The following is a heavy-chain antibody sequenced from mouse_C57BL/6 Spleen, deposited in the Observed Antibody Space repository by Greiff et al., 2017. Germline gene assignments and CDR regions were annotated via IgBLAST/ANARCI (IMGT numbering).Heavy chain of an antibody. D-gene: IGHD4-1*01. J-gene: IGHJ1*03. CDR2: IYPSDSET. V-gene: IGHV1-61*01. Sequence: VQLQQPGAELVRPGSSVKLSCKASGYTFTSYWMDWVKQRPGQGLEWIGNIYPSDSETHYNQKFKDKATLTVDKSSSTAYMQLSSLTSEDSAVYYCARAGTRYFDVWGTGTTVTVSS. CDR1: GYTFTSYW. CDR3: ARAGTRYFDV.